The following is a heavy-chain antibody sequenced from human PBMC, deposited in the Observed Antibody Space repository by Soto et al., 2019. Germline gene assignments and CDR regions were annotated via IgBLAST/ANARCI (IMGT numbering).Heavy chain of an antibody. J-gene: IGHJ3*02. CDR1: GYTFTSYG. CDR3: ASRNSYCSSTSCRRGNAFDI. V-gene: IGHV1-18*01. CDR2: ISAYNGNT. D-gene: IGHD2-2*01. Sequence: ASVKVSCKASGYTFTSYGISWVRQAPGQGLEWMGWISAYNGNTNYAQKLQGRVTMTTDTSTSTAYMELRSLRSDDTAVYYCASRNSYCSSTSCRRGNAFDIWGQGTMVTVPS.